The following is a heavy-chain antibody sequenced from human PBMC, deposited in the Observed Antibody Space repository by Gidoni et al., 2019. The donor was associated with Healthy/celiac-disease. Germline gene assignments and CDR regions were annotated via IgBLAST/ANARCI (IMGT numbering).Heavy chain of an antibody. D-gene: IGHD3-3*01. CDR2: SRWNSGRI. J-gene: IGHJ4*02. Sequence: EVQLVESGGGLVQPGRSLRLSCAASGFTFDHYAMTWVRQAPGKGLEWVSGSRWNSGRIGYADSVKGRFTISRDNAKNSLYMQMNSLRAEDTALCHLQLPCDFWSGWVSGTCWGQGTLVTVSS. V-gene: IGHV3-9*01. CDR3: QLPCDFWSGWVSGTC. CDR1: GFTFDHYA.